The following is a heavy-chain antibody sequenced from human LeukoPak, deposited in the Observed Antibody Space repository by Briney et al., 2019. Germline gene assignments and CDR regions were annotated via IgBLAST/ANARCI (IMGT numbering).Heavy chain of an antibody. Sequence: SETLSLTCTVSGGSISSYYWSWIRQPPGKGLEWIGYIYYSGSTNYNPSLKSRVTISVDTSKNQFSLKLSSVTAADTAVYYCARVAAAGTGPDYWGKGALVTVSS. J-gene: IGHJ4*02. D-gene: IGHD6-13*01. V-gene: IGHV4-59*08. CDR3: ARVAAAGTGPDY. CDR1: GGSISSYY. CDR2: IYYSGST.